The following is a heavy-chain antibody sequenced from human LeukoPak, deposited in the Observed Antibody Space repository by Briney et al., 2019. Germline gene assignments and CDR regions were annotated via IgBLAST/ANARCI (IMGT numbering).Heavy chain of an antibody. CDR1: GGTFSSYV. CDR2: IIPMFGTA. D-gene: IGHD6-19*01. CDR3: ARAEIAVAGTDAEYFQH. J-gene: IGHJ1*01. Sequence: SVKVSCKASGGTFSSYVISWVRQAPGQGLEWMGGIIPMFGTAHYAQKFQGRVTITADESTSTAYMELSSLRSEDTAVYYCARAEIAVAGTDAEYFQHWGQGTLVTVSS. V-gene: IGHV1-69*13.